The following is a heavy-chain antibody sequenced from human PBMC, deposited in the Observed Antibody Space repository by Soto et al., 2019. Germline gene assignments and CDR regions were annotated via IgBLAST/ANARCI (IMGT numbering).Heavy chain of an antibody. J-gene: IGHJ5*02. D-gene: IGHD6-6*01. CDR1: GFTFSSYA. Sequence: QVQLVESGGGVVQPGRSLRLSCAASGFTFSSYAMHWVRQAPGKGLEWVAVISYDGSNKYYADSVKGRFTISRDNSKNTLYLQMNSLRAEDTAVYYCARGSYSSSDNWIDPWGQGTLVTVSS. CDR3: ARGSYSSSDNWIDP. V-gene: IGHV3-30-3*01. CDR2: ISYDGSNK.